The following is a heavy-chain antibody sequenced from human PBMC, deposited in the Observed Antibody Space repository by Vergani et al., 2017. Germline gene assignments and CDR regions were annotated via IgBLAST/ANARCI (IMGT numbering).Heavy chain of an antibody. D-gene: IGHD6-19*01. V-gene: IGHV4-59*08. CDR3: ARQGSSGWYWGGVYSWYFDL. J-gene: IGHJ2*01. CDR1: GGSISSYY. CDR2: IYYSGST. Sequence: QVQLQQWGAGLLKPSETLSLTCTVSGGSISSYYWSWIRQPPGKGLEWIGYIYYSGSTNYNPSLKSRVTISVDTSKNQFSLKLSSVTAADTAVYYCARQGSSGWYWGGVYSWYFDLWGRGTLVTVSS.